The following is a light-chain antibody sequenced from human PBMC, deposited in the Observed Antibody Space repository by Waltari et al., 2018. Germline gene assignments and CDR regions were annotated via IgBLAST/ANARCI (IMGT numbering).Light chain of an antibody. CDR3: AAWDDSLNGWV. J-gene: IGLJ3*02. CDR1: RPNIGSNT. V-gene: IGLV1-44*01. Sequence: QSVLTQPPSASGTPGQRVTISCSGSRPNIGSNTVNWYQQLPATAPKLLIYSNNQRPSGVPDRFSGSKSGTSASLAISGLQSEDEADYYCAAWDDSLNGWVFGGGTKLTVL. CDR2: SNN.